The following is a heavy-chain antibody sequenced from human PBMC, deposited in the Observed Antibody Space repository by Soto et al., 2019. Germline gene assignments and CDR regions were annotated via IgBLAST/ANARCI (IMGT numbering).Heavy chain of an antibody. CDR2: IYYSGST. Sequence: SETLSLTCTVSGGSISSYYWSWIRQPPGKGLEWIGYIYYSGSTNYNPSLKSRVTISVDTSKNQFSLKLSSVTAADTAVYYCARDRRYYYGSGSYPTHRTSGMDVWGQGTTVT. J-gene: IGHJ6*02. CDR1: GGSISSYY. V-gene: IGHV4-59*01. CDR3: ARDRRYYYGSGSYPTHRTSGMDV. D-gene: IGHD3-10*01.